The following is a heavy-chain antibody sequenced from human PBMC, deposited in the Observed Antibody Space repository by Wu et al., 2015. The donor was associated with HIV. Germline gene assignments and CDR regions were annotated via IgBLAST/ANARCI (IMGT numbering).Heavy chain of an antibody. D-gene: IGHD5-18*01. Sequence: VQLVQSGGEVKKPGASVKVACKSSGYIFTDYGIHWVRQAPGEGLEWMGWISAQNGNTKYAEKFQGRVTMTTETSSNTAYVELRSLRADDTAVYFCARDGYSYGWGPDYWGQGTLVTVSS. CDR2: ISAQNGNT. J-gene: IGHJ4*02. CDR3: ARDGYSYGWGPDY. V-gene: IGHV1-18*01. CDR1: GYIFTDYG.